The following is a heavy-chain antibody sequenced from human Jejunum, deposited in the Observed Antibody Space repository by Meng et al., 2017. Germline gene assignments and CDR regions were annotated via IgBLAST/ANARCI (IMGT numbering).Heavy chain of an antibody. CDR1: GDSISRTSW. Sequence: GPGQVKPWGALALTCEVSGDSISRTSWWDWPRQPPGKGLEWIGEIYHSGRSNFIPSLKSRVSISLDESKNQFSLTLNSVTAADTAVYYCARGVGDIRFGFDYWGQGILVTVSS. D-gene: IGHD3-16*01. V-gene: IGHV4-4*02. CDR3: ARGVGDIRFGFDY. J-gene: IGHJ4*02. CDR2: IYHSGRS.